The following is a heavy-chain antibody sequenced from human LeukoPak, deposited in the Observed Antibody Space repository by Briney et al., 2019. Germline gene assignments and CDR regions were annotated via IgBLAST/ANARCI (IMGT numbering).Heavy chain of an antibody. CDR1: GGSISTSNYY. J-gene: IGHJ4*02. V-gene: IGHV4-39*07. D-gene: IGHD3-10*01. CDR3: ARRRYYGSGPFDY. Sequence: PSETLSLTCTVSGGSISTSNYYWGWIRQPPGKGLEWIGNIFYSGSTYYSPSLKGRVTISVDTSKNQFSLKLSSVTAADTAVYYCARRRYYGSGPFDYWGQGTLVTVSS. CDR2: IFYSGST.